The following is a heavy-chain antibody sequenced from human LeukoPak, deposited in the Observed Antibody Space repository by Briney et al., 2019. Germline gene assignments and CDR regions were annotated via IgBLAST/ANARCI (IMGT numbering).Heavy chain of an antibody. V-gene: IGHV3-7*01. J-gene: IGHJ4*02. CDR2: INQDGSER. CDR1: GTTFDSHY. D-gene: IGHD1-26*01. Sequence: GGSLRLSCAASGTTFDSHYMTWVRQTPEKGLEWVANINQDGSERIYVDSVKGRFTISRDNAKKSLYLQMNSLRAEDTAVYYCASAAGWESAYWGQGTLVTVSS. CDR3: ASAAGWESAY.